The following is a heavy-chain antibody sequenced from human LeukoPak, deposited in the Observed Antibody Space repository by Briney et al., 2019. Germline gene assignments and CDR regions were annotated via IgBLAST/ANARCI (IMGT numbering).Heavy chain of an antibody. CDR2: INPNSGGT. CDR1: GYTFTSYG. Sequence: ASVKVSCKASGYTFTSYGISWVRQAPGQGLEWMGWINPNSGGTNYAQKFQGRVTMTRDTSISTAYMELSSLRSDDTAVYYCARVVVSSYYYYYYMDVWGKGTTVTVSS. D-gene: IGHD3-22*01. J-gene: IGHJ6*03. V-gene: IGHV1-2*02. CDR3: ARVVVSSYYYYYYMDV.